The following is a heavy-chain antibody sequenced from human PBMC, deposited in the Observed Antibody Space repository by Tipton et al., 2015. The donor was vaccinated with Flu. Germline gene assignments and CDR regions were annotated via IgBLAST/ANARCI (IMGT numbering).Heavy chain of an antibody. D-gene: IGHD3-16*01. CDR2: IYNTGAA. CDR1: ADSITTYY. CDR3: AGSYTFGHIDY. V-gene: IGHV4-59*12. Sequence: TLSLTCTVSADSITTYYWSWIRQSPGQPMEWIGYIYNTGAAKSNPSLASRVTMSVNTSKNQFYLNLASVTAADTAINYCAGSYTFGHIDYWGPGTLVAVSA. J-gene: IGHJ4*02.